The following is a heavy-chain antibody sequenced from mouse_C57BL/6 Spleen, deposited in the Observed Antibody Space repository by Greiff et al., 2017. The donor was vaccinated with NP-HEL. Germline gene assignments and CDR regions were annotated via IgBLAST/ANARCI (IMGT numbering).Heavy chain of an antibody. V-gene: IGHV3-6*01. CDR2: ISYDGSN. Sequence: ESGPGLVKPSQSLSLTCSVTGYSITSGYYWNWIRQFPGNKLEWMGYISYDGSNNYNPSLKNRISITRDTSKNQFFLKLNSVTTEDTATYYCAVYDYGYAMDYWGQGTSVTVSS. CDR1: GYSITSGYY. CDR3: AVYDYGYAMDY. D-gene: IGHD2-4*01. J-gene: IGHJ4*01.